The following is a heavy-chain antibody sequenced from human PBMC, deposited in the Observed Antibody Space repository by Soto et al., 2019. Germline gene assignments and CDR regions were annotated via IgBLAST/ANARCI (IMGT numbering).Heavy chain of an antibody. V-gene: IGHV3-73*02. D-gene: IGHD1-20*01. CDR3: TRQANTWNDVDGMDV. J-gene: IGHJ6*02. CDR1: GFTFSGSA. Sequence: EVQLVESGGGLVQPGGSLKLSCAASGFTFSGSAMHWVRQASGKGLEWVGRIRSKANSYATAYAASVKGRFTISRDDSKNTAYLQMNSLKTEDTAVYYCTRQANTWNDVDGMDVWGQGTTVTVSS. CDR2: IRSKANSYAT.